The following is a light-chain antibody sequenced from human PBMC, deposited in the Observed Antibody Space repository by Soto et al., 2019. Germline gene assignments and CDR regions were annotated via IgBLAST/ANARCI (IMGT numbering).Light chain of an antibody. Sequence: QSALTQPRSVSGFPGQSVTLSCTGTSRDVGTFNSVSWYQQRPSKAPQLIIYDVTKRPSGVPDRFSGSKSGNTASLTISGLQAADESEYFCCSYSGSSTWVFGGGTKLTVL. J-gene: IGLJ2*01. V-gene: IGLV2-11*01. CDR2: DVT. CDR1: SRDVGTFNS. CDR3: CSYSGSSTWV.